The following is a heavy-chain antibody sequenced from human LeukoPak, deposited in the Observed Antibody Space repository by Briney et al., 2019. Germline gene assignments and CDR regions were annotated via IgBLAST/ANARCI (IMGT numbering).Heavy chain of an antibody. CDR2: ISYDGSNK. CDR1: GFTFSSYA. D-gene: IGHD5-12*01. J-gene: IGHJ6*02. V-gene: IGHV3-30*04. CDR3: ARDRNSGYDYYYYGMDV. Sequence: GGSLRLSCVASGFTFSSYAMHWVRQAPGKGLEWVAVISYDGSNKYYADSVKGRFTISRDNSKDTLYLQMNSLRAEDTAVYYCARDRNSGYDYYYYGMDVWGQGTTVTVSS.